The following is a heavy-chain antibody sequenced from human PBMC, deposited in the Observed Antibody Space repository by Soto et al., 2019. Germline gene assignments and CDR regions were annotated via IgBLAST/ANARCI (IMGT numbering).Heavy chain of an antibody. D-gene: IGHD3-22*01. J-gene: IGHJ4*02. V-gene: IGHV3-11*01. CDR1: GFSITGYY. CDR2: ISGTDSTI. Sequence: PGGSLRLSCAASGFSITGYYMSWIRQAPGKGLEWVSYISGTDSTIYYADSVKGRFIISRDNAKNSLYLQMNSLRAEDTAVYYCAKALGGYQQVLVYWGQGTLVTVSS. CDR3: AKALGGYQQVLVY.